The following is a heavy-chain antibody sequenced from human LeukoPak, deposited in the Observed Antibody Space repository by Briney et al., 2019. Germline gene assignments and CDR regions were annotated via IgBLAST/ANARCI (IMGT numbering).Heavy chain of an antibody. J-gene: IGHJ4*02. CDR2: LYSGGST. CDR3: ARGTGVTSGGSYY. V-gene: IGHV3-53*01. CDR1: GFTVSSNF. D-gene: IGHD3-10*01. Sequence: PGGSLRLSCAASGFTVSSNFMIWVRQAPGKGLEWVSVLYSGGSTYYADSVKGRFTISRDNSKNTLYLEMSSLRAEDTAVYYCARGTGVTSGGSYYWGQGTLVTVSS.